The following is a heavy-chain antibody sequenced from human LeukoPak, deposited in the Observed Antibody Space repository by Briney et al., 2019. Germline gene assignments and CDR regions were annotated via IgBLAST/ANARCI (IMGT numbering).Heavy chain of an antibody. CDR1: GYTFTAYY. Sequence: ASVKVSCKASGYTFTAYYIHWVRQAPGQGLEWLGWISPNSGATKSAHKFQSRVTMTSDTSISTAYMELSRLTSDDTAVYYCARVGSSWFHFDYWGQGTLVTVSS. V-gene: IGHV1-2*02. D-gene: IGHD6-13*01. J-gene: IGHJ4*02. CDR2: ISPNSGAT. CDR3: ARVGSSWFHFDY.